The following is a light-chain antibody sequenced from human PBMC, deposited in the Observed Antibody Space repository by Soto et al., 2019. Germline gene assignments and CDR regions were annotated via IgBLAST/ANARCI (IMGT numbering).Light chain of an antibody. CDR3: SSYTSSSTLGV. J-gene: IGLJ1*01. Sequence: QSVLAQPASVSGSVGQSITISCTGTSSDVGGYDFVSWYQHHPGKAPKLIIYEVRTRPSGVSDRFSGSKSGNTASLTISGLQAEDEADYYCSSYTSSSTLGVFGTGTKVTVL. CDR2: EVR. V-gene: IGLV2-14*01. CDR1: SSDVGGYDF.